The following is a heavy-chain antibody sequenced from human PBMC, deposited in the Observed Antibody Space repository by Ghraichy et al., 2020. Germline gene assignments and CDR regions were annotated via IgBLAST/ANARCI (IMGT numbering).Heavy chain of an antibody. CDR3: ARDAGYYYYSMDV. Sequence: GGSLRLSCAASGFIFSSFGVHWVRQAPGKGLEWMAVVWFDGIVKYYADSVKGRFTISRDNSKNTLYLHMNNLRAEDTAVYYCARDAGYYYYSMDVWGKGTTVTFSS. CDR2: VWFDGIVK. CDR1: GFIFSSFG. V-gene: IGHV3-33*01. J-gene: IGHJ6*03.